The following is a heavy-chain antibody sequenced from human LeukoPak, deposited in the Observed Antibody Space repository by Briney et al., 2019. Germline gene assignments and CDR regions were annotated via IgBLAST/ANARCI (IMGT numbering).Heavy chain of an antibody. CDR1: GYSSSSGYY. CDR2: IYHTGST. D-gene: IGHD3-22*01. V-gene: IGHV4-38-2*02. J-gene: IGHJ4*02. Sequence: SETLSLTCTVSGYSSSSGYYWGWIRQPPGKGLEWIGSIYHTGSTYYNPSLKSRVTISVDTSKNQFSLKVNSVTAADTAVYYCARTYDSSGYYYYWGQGTLVTVSS. CDR3: ARTYDSSGYYYY.